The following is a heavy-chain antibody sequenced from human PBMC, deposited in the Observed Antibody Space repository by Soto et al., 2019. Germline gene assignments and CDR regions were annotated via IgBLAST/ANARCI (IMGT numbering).Heavy chain of an antibody. Sequence: EVQLLESGGGLVQPGGSLRLSCAASGFTFSSYAMSWVRQAPGKGLEWVSAISGSGGSTYYADSVKGRFTISRDNSKNTLYLQMNSLRAEDTAVYYCAKDWIVVVPADLGDAFDIWGQGTMVTVSS. V-gene: IGHV3-23*01. CDR1: GFTFSSYA. CDR2: ISGSGGST. CDR3: AKDWIVVVPADLGDAFDI. D-gene: IGHD2-2*01. J-gene: IGHJ3*02.